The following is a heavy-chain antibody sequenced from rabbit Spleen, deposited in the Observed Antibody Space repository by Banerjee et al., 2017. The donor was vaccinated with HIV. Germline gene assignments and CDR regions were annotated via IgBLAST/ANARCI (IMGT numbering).Heavy chain of an antibody. J-gene: IGHJ4*01. V-gene: IGHV1S45*01. Sequence: QEQLEESAGGLVKPGGSLKLSCKASGFTLSSYYMNWVRQAPGKGLEWIGYIDPVFGITYYATWAKGRFTISKTSSTTVTLQMTSLTVADTATYFCARFYAGYGDFGYAARWGPGTLGTV. CDR2: IDPVFGIT. CDR3: ARFYAGYGDFGYAAR. D-gene: IGHD7-1*01. CDR1: GFTLSSYYM.